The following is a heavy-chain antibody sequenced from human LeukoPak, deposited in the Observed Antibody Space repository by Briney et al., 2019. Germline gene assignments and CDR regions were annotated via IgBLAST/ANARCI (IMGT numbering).Heavy chain of an antibody. CDR3: AGDIVVVPAAKFEYFQH. Sequence: GGSLRLSCAASGFTFSSYSMNWVRQAPGKGLEWVSSISSSSSYIYYADSVKGRFTISRDNAKNSLYLQMNSLRAEDTAVYYCAGDIVVVPAAKFEYFQHWGQGTLVTVSS. J-gene: IGHJ1*01. CDR1: GFTFSSYS. CDR2: ISSSSSYI. D-gene: IGHD2-2*01. V-gene: IGHV3-21*01.